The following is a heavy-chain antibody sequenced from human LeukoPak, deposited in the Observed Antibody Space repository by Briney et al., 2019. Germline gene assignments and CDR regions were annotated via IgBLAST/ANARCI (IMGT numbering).Heavy chain of an antibody. CDR3: ASRPVDTTMIYYFDY. D-gene: IGHD5-18*01. CDR2: TYSGGST. V-gene: IGHV3-53*01. J-gene: IGHJ4*02. Sequence: GGSLRLSCAISGFAVSSNYMSWVRQAPGKGLEWVSVTYSGGSTYYADSVKGRFTISRDNSKNTLYLQMNSLRAEDTAVYYCASRPVDTTMIYYFDYWGQGTLVTVSS. CDR1: GFAVSSNY.